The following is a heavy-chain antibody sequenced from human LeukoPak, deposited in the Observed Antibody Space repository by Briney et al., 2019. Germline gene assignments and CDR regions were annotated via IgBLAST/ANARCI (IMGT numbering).Heavy chain of an antibody. J-gene: IGHJ6*03. CDR1: GYTFTSYG. D-gene: IGHD2-15*01. CDR3: ARTGALAKYCRVGSCYSHYYYYMDV. Sequence: ASVKVSCKASGYTFTSYGISWVRQAPGQGLEWMGWISAYNGNTNYAQKLQGRVTMTTDTSTSTAYMELRSLRSDDTAVYYCARTGALAKYCRVGSCYSHYYYYMDVWGQGTTVTVSS. CDR2: ISAYNGNT. V-gene: IGHV1-18*01.